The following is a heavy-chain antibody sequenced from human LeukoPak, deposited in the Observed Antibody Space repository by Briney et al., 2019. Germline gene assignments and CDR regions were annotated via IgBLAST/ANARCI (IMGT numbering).Heavy chain of an antibody. CDR1: GGSFSGYY. CDR3: ARHHAMASWFDP. CDR2: INHSGST. D-gene: IGHD5-24*01. Sequence: MTSETLSLTCAVYGGSFSGYYWSWIRQPPGKGLEWIGEINHSGSTNYNPSLKSRVTISVDTSKNQFSLKLSSVTAADTAVYYCARHHAMASWFDPWGQGTLVTVSS. J-gene: IGHJ5*02. V-gene: IGHV4-34*01.